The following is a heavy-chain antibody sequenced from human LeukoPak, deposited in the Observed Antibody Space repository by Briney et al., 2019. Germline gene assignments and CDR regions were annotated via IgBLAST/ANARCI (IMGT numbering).Heavy chain of an antibody. V-gene: IGHV3-53*01. J-gene: IGHJ4*02. D-gene: IGHD3-22*01. CDR2: IYSGGST. CDR3: AREGSSGYYYFDY. Sequence: GGSLRLSCAASGFTVSSNYMSWVRQAPGKGLEWVSVIYSGGSTYYADSVKGRFTIFRDNSKNTLYLQMNSLRAEDTAVYYCAREGSSGYYYFDYWGQGTLVTVSS. CDR1: GFTVSSNY.